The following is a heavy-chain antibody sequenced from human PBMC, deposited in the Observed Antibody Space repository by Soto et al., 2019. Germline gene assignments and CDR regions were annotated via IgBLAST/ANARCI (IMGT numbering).Heavy chain of an antibody. CDR2: IIPMFDIA. J-gene: IGHJ3*02. V-gene: IGHV1-69*02. D-gene: IGHD2-2*01. Sequence: QVQLVQSGVEVKKPGSSVKVSCKAAGGSFSIYTVFWVRQAPGQGLEWMGRIIPMFDIANYAQNFQGRVTFNADKFTYTVYMEMLNLRSDDTAVYYCTLGICSAEVFDIWGQGTLVTVSS. CDR3: TLGICSAEVFDI. CDR1: GGSFSIYT.